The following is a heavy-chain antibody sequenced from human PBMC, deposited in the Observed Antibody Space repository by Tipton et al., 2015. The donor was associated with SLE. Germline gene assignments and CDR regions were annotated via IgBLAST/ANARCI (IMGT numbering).Heavy chain of an antibody. Sequence: TLSLTCTVSSYSISSGYYWRWIRQPPGKGLEWIGSIYHSGSTYYNPSLKSRVTISVDTSKNQFSLRLSSVTAADTAVYYCARRWGSSRSYVDVWGKGTTVTVSS. V-gene: IGHV4-38-2*02. CDR2: IYHSGST. J-gene: IGHJ6*04. CDR3: ARRWGSSRSYVDV. CDR1: SYSISSGYY. D-gene: IGHD6-13*01.